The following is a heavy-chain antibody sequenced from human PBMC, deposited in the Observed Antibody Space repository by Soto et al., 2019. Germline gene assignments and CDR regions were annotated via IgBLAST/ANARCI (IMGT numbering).Heavy chain of an antibody. CDR1: GFTFTDHY. D-gene: IGHD3-22*01. J-gene: IGHJ6*02. Sequence: EVQLVESGGGLVQPGGSLRLSYAASGFTFTDHYMDWVRQAPGKGLEWVGRTRNKANSYTTEYAASVKGRFTISRDDSKNSLYLQMNSLKTEDTAVYYCARRVADSQYYYYGMDVWGQGTTVTVSS. V-gene: IGHV3-72*01. CDR2: TRNKANSYTT. CDR3: ARRVADSQYYYYGMDV.